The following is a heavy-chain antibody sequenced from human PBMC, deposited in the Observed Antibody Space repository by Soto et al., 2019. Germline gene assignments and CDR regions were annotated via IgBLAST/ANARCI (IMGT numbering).Heavy chain of an antibody. CDR1: GCSIISSSYY. CDR2: IYYSGST. D-gene: IGHD1-7*01. J-gene: IGHJ5*02. CDR3: ASFGNWNYPSDRFDP. V-gene: IGHV4-39*01. Sequence: LEILSLTCTVSGCSIISSSYYWGWIRQPPGKGLEWIGSIYYSGSTYYNPSLKSRVTISVDTSKNQFSLKLSSVTAADTAVYYCASFGNWNYPSDRFDPWGQGTLVTVSS.